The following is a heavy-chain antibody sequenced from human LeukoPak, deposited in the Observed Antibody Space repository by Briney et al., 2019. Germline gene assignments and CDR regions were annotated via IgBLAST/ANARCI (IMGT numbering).Heavy chain of an antibody. D-gene: IGHD3-22*01. V-gene: IGHV3-15*01. CDR2: IKSRTGGWKT. Sequence: GGSLRLSCAASGFTFSNSWMSWVRQAPGKGLEWVGLIKSRTGGWKTDYAARVKGRFTISRDDSKNTLYLQMNSLKTEDTAVYYCTTEIHYYDSSGYYYFDYWGQGTLVTVSS. J-gene: IGHJ4*02. CDR1: GFTFSNSW. CDR3: TTEIHYYDSSGYYYFDY.